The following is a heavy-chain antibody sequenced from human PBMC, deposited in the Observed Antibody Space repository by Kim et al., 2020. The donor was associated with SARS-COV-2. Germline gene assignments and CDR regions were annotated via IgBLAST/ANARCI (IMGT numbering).Heavy chain of an antibody. CDR1: DGSFSGYY. D-gene: IGHD4-17*01. J-gene: IGHJ4*02. Sequence: SETLSLTCAVYDGSFSGYYWSWIRQPPGRGLEWIGEISHSGSTNYNPSLKSRVTISLDTSKNQFSLKLSSVTAADTAVYYCARGRNCCYGGHWGQGTLVTVSS. CDR3: ARGRNCCYGGH. V-gene: IGHV4-34*01. CDR2: ISHSGST.